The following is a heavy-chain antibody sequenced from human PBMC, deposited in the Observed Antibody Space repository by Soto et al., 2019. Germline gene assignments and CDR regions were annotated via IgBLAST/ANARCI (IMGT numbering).Heavy chain of an antibody. Sequence: ASVKVSCKASGYTFTSYDINWVRQATGQGPEWMGWMNPNSGNTGYAQKFQGRVTMTRNTSISTAYMELSSLRSEDTAVYYCARGDFYYYYYGMDVWGQGTTVTVSS. CDR1: GYTFTSYD. CDR2: MNPNSGNT. V-gene: IGHV1-8*01. CDR3: ARGDFYYYYYGMDV. J-gene: IGHJ6*02.